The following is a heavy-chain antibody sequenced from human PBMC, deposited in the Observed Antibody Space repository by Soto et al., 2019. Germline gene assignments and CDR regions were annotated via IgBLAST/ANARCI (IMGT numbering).Heavy chain of an antibody. Sequence: PSETLSLTCTVSGGSISSYYWSWIRQPPGKGLEWIGYIYYSGSTNYNPSLKSRVTISVDTSKNQFSLKLSSVTAADTAVYYCARHGLAPAAPNWFDPWGQGTLVTVSS. CDR3: ARHGLAPAAPNWFDP. J-gene: IGHJ5*02. CDR2: IYYSGST. CDR1: GGSISSYY. D-gene: IGHD2-2*01. V-gene: IGHV4-59*08.